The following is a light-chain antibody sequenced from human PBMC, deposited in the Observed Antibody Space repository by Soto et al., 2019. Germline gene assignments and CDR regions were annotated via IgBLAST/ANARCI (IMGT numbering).Light chain of an antibody. Sequence: DIQMTQSPSSLSASVGDRVTITCRASQSIRSDLNWYQQRPGKAPKLLIYTTSNLESGVPSRFSGSGSGTDFTLTISNLQPEDLATYFCQQGFSRPRTFGLGTKVDIK. CDR3: QQGFSRPRT. V-gene: IGKV1-39*01. J-gene: IGKJ1*01. CDR2: TTS. CDR1: QSIRSD.